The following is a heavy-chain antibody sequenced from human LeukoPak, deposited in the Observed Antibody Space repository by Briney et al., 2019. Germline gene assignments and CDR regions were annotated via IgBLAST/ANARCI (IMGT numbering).Heavy chain of an antibody. CDR2: IIPIFGTA. V-gene: IGHV1-69*13. CDR1: GGTFSSYA. D-gene: IGHD4-23*01. J-gene: IGHJ6*03. CDR3: ARSGGGYGGITYYYYMDV. Sequence: ASVKVSCKASGGTFSSYAISWVRQAPGQGLEWMGGIIPIFGTANYAQKFQGRVTITADESTSTAYMELSSLRSEDTAVYYCARSGGGYGGITYYYYMDVWGKGTTVTVSS.